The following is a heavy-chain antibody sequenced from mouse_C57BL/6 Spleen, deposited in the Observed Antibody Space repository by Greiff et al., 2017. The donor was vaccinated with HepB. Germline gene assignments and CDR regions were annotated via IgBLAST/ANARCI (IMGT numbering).Heavy chain of an antibody. CDR1: GYAFTNYL. J-gene: IGHJ1*03. CDR3: ARSDYYGSRYFDV. CDR2: INPGSGGT. D-gene: IGHD1-1*01. Sequence: QVQLQQSGAELVRPGTSVKVSCKASGYAFTNYLIEWVKQRPGQGLEWIGVINPGSGGTNYNEKFKGKATLTADKSSSTAYMQLSSLTSEDSAVYFCARSDYYGSRYFDVWGTGTTVTVSS. V-gene: IGHV1-54*01.